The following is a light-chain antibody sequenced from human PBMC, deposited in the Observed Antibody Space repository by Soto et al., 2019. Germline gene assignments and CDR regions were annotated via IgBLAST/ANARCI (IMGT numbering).Light chain of an antibody. CDR1: QSVNHW. CDR2: DAS. J-gene: IGKJ3*01. CDR3: QQYNSYSLT. V-gene: IGKV1-5*01. Sequence: DIQMTQYPSTLSASVGERVTISCRASQSVNHWLAWYQRKPGKAPKLLIHDASTLESGIPSRFSGSGSGTEFTLTISSLQPDDFATYYCQQYNSYSLTFGPGTKVDIK.